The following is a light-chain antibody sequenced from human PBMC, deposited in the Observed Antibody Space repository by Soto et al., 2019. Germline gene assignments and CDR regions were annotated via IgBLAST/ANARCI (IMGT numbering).Light chain of an antibody. CDR3: KQSYSSPPT. V-gene: IGKV1-39*01. CDR1: QSISSY. J-gene: IGKJ1*01. CDR2: AAS. Sequence: DIHVTQSPSSLSASVGERVTITCLASQSISSYLNWYQQKPGKAPKLLIYAASSLQSGVPSRFSGSGSGTDFTLTISSLQPEDFATYYCKQSYSSPPTFGQGTKVDIK.